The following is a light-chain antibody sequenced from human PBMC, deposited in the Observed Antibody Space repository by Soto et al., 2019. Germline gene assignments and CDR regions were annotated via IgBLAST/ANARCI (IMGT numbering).Light chain of an antibody. V-gene: IGKV4-1*01. J-gene: IGKJ1*01. Sequence: DIVMTQSPDSLAVSLGERATINCKSSQSVLYSSNNKEYLAWFQQKPGQPPKLLIYWASTRESGVPDRFSGSGSGTDFTLTISSLQADDVAVYYCQQYSSLPRTFGQGTKVEIK. CDR1: QSVLYSSNNKEY. CDR3: QQYSSLPRT. CDR2: WAS.